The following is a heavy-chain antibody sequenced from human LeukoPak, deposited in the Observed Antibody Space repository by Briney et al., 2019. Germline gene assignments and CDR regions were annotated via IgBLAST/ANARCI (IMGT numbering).Heavy chain of an antibody. Sequence: ASVKVSCKASGGTFSSYAISWVRQAPGQGLEWMGGIIPIFGTANYAQKFQGRVTITADESTSTAYMELSSLRSEDTAVYYCARAPDPDYYGSGSSQSPTYYFDYWGQGTLVTVSS. J-gene: IGHJ4*02. V-gene: IGHV1-69*13. CDR2: IIPIFGTA. CDR1: GGTFSSYA. D-gene: IGHD3-10*01. CDR3: ARAPDPDYYGSGSSQSPTYYFDY.